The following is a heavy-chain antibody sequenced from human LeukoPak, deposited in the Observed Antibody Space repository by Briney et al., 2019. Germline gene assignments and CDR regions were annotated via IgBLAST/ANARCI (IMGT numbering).Heavy chain of an antibody. CDR2: INHSGST. CDR1: GGSFSGYY. D-gene: IGHD3-16*01. V-gene: IGHV4-34*01. CDR3: ARAFWGSGVDF. J-gene: IGHJ4*02. Sequence: SETLSLTCAVYGGSFSGYYWSWIRQPPGKGLEWIGEINHSGSTNYNPSLKSRVTISVDTSKNQFSLKLSSVAAADTAVYYCARAFWGSGVDFWGQGTLVTVSS.